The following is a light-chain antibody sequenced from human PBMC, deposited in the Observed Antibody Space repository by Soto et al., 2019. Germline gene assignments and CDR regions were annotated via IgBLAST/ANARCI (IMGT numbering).Light chain of an antibody. CDR1: QSLAANY. V-gene: IGKV3-20*01. J-gene: IGKJ3*01. CDR2: GAS. CDR3: HQYVTSPI. Sequence: EIVLTQSPGILSLSPGERATLSCRASQSLAANYLAWYQQKPGQAPRLLISGASSRATGIPDRFSGSGSGTDFTLTISRLEPEDSAVYHCHQYVTSPIFGPGTKVEIK.